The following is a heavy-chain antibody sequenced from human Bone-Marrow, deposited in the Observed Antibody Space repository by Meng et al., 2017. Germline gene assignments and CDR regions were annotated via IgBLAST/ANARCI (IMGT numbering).Heavy chain of an antibody. CDR3: ARGLNAGGILVS. V-gene: IGHV4-30-4*01. Sequence: QVQLQESGPGVVKPSQTLSLTGTVSGGSISSGDYYWTWIRQPPGKGLEWIGYIYYSGSTYYNPSLNSRLTISVDTSKNQFSLKLSSVTAADTAVYYWARGLNAGGILVSWGQGTLVTVSS. J-gene: IGHJ5*02. CDR2: IYYSGST. CDR1: GGSISSGDYY. D-gene: IGHD3-16*01.